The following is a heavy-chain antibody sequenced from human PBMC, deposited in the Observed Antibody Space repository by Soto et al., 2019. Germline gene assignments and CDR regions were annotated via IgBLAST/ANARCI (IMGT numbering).Heavy chain of an antibody. J-gene: IGHJ6*02. D-gene: IGHD3-10*02. Sequence: GGSLRLSCAASGFPFSSYDMHWVRQARGKGLEWVSGIGSTGDTYYRGSVKGRFTISRENAKNSLHLQMNSLRAEDTAMYYCARRVTSMFDYYSMDVWGQGTTVTVSS. CDR3: ARRVTSMFDYYSMDV. CDR1: GFPFSSYD. CDR2: IGSTGDT. V-gene: IGHV3-13*01.